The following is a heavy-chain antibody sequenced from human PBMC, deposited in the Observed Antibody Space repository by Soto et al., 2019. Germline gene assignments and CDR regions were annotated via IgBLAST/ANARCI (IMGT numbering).Heavy chain of an antibody. J-gene: IGHJ6*02. CDR1: GFTFSSYG. D-gene: IGHD2-2*01. CDR2: IWYDGSNK. CDR3: ARDRGCISTTCYRYYYAMDV. V-gene: IGHV3-33*01. Sequence: QVQLVESGGGVVQPGRSLRLSCAASGFTFSSYGMHWVRQAPGKGLVWVAVIWYDGSNKYYADSVKGRFTISRDNSKNTLYLQMNSLRAEDTAVYYCARDRGCISTTCYRYYYAMDVWGQGTTVTVAS.